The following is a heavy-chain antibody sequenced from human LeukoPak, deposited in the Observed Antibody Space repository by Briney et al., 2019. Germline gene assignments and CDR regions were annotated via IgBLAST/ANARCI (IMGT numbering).Heavy chain of an antibody. Sequence: PSETLSLTCTVSGSSIRSYYWSWIRQPPGKGLEWIAYISYSGSTNYNPSPKSRVTISVDTTKNQFSLKLSSVTAADTAVYYCARCGSWLSYYHYGMDVWGQGTPVTVSS. V-gene: IGHV4-59*12. CDR1: GSSIRSYY. CDR3: ARCGSWLSYYHYGMDV. D-gene: IGHD6-13*01. CDR2: ISYSGST. J-gene: IGHJ6*02.